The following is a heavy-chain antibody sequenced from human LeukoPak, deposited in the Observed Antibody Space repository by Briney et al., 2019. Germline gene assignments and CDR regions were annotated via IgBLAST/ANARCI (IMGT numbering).Heavy chain of an antibody. CDR2: IYHSGST. V-gene: IGHV4-59*08. CDR1: GGSISSYY. J-gene: IGHJ4*02. D-gene: IGHD5-12*01. CDR3: ARHGRSGYRIDWRALDY. Sequence: SETLSLTCTGSGGSISSYYLSWVRQPPGKGLEWIGYIYHSGSTNYNPSLEIRVPISVATSNNKFSLKLISVTAADTAVYYCARHGRSGYRIDWRALDYWGRGTLVTVSS.